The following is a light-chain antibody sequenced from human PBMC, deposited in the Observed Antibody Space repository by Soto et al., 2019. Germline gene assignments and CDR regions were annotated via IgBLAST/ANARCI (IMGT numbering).Light chain of an antibody. CDR2: GAS. Sequence: WSSHNIRNNLSWFQQKPGQPPRRLIYGASTRATDIPARFRGSGSGTDFTLTISILQSEDFAVYYCQQYNNWPPITFAQGTRLEIK. V-gene: IGKV3-15*01. J-gene: IGKJ5*01. CDR3: QQYNNWPPIT. CDR1: HNIRNN.